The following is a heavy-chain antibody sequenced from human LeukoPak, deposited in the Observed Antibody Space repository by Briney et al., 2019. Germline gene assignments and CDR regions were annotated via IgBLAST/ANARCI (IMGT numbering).Heavy chain of an antibody. CDR1: GGSFSGYY. Sequence: SETLSLTCAVYGGSFSGYYWSWIRQPPGKGLEWIGEINHSGSTNYNPSLKSRVTISGDTSKNQFSLKLTSVTAADTAVYYCARYCASDTCYNGGFDPWGQGTLVTVSS. J-gene: IGHJ5*02. V-gene: IGHV4-34*01. D-gene: IGHD2-21*02. CDR3: ARYCASDTCYNGGFDP. CDR2: INHSGST.